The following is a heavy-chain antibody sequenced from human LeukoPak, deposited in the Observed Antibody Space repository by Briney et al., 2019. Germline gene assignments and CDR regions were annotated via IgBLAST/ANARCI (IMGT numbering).Heavy chain of an antibody. CDR3: ARIYVGDMDV. D-gene: IGHD5/OR15-5a*01. V-gene: IGHV4-34*01. Sequence: KPSETLSLTCAVYGGSFSGYYWSWIRQPSGKGLEWIGEINHSGSTNYNPSLKSRVTISVDTSKNQFSLKLSSVTAADTAVYYCARIYVGDMDVWGKGTTVTVSS. CDR1: GGSFSGYY. CDR2: INHSGST. J-gene: IGHJ6*04.